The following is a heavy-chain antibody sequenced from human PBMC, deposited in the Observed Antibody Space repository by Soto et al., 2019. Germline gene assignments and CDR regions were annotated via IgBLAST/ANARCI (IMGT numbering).Heavy chain of an antibody. V-gene: IGHV3-7*01. CDR1: GFSFSSYW. CDR3: ARDGLLQSFDY. Sequence: GGSLRLSCAASGFSFSSYWMSWVRQAPGKGLEWVANTKQDGSGKYYVDSVKGRFAVSRDNAKNSLFLQMNSLRADDTAVYYCARDGLLQSFDYWGQGALVTVSS. J-gene: IGHJ4*02. CDR2: TKQDGSGK. D-gene: IGHD1-26*01.